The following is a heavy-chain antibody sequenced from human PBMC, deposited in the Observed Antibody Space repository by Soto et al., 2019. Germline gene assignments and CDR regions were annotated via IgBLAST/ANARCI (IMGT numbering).Heavy chain of an antibody. V-gene: IGHV4-59*08. Sequence: QVQLQESGPGLVKPSETLSLSCTVSGGSISSYYWSWFRQSPGKRMEWIGYVHHSWGSSYNPSLQSRVAISLDTSKSQVSLKVTSVTATDTAVYYCARQGFEPLHGLVDAWGQETTVTVSS. D-gene: IGHD2-15*01. J-gene: IGHJ6*02. CDR2: VHHSWGS. CDR3: ARQGFEPLHGLVDA. CDR1: GGSISSYY.